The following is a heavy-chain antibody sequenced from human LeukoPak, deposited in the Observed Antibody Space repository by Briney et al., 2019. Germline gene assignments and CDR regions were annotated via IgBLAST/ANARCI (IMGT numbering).Heavy chain of an antibody. CDR2: INYSGSS. D-gene: IGHD2-15*01. J-gene: IGHJ4*02. V-gene: IGHV4-59*08. Sequence: SETLSLTCTVSGGSISSYYWSWIPQPPGKGLEWIGNINYSGSSNYNPSLKSRVILSIDTSKNEVSLNLRSVTAADTAVYYCARLDCAADTCYNYWGQGTLVTVSS. CDR1: GGSISSYY. CDR3: ARLDCAADTCYNY.